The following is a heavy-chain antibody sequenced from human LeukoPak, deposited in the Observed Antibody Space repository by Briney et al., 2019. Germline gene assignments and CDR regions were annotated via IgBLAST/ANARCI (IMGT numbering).Heavy chain of an antibody. V-gene: IGHV3-9*01. CDR3: AKDSSSWTYDAFDI. CDR1: GFTFDDYA. CDR2: ISWNSGSI. D-gene: IGHD6-13*01. Sequence: PGGSLRLSCAASGFTFDDYAMHWVRQAPGKGLEWVSGISWNSGSIGYADSVKGRFTISRDNAKNSLYLQMNSLRAEDTALYYCAKDSSSWTYDAFDIWGQGTMVTVSS. J-gene: IGHJ3*02.